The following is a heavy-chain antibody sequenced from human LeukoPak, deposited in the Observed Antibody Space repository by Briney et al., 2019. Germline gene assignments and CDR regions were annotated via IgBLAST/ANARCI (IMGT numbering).Heavy chain of an antibody. V-gene: IGHV4-59*01. CDR1: GGSISSYY. D-gene: IGHD3-22*01. CDR3: ARASRVTMIHP. CDR2: IYYSGST. J-gene: IGHJ4*02. Sequence: SETLSLTCTVSGGSISSYYWSWIRQPPGKGLEWIGYIYYSGSTNYNPSLKSRVTISVDTSKNQFSLRLSSVTAADTAVYYCARASRVTMIHPWGQGTLVTVSS.